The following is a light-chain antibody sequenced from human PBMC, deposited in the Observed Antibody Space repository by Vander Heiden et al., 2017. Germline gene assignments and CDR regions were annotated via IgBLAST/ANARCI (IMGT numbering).Light chain of an antibody. CDR2: KAS. J-gene: IGKJ1*01. CDR1: QSISSW. CDR3: QQYNSYSRTWT. V-gene: IGKV1-5*03. Sequence: DIQMTQSPSTLSASLGDRVTITCRASQSISSWLAWYQQKPGKAPKLLIYKASSLESGVPSRFSGSGSGTEFTLTISSLQPDDFATYYCQQYNSYSRTWTFGQGTKVEIK.